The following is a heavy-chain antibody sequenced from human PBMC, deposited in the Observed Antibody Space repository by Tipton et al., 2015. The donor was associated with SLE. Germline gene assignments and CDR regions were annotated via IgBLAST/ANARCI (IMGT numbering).Heavy chain of an antibody. CDR3: ARDVVVHGVMFFDL. CDR1: GDSISSSSYY. J-gene: IGHJ4*02. CDR2: IHDSGST. V-gene: IGHV4-31*02. Sequence: LRLSCTVSGDSISSSSYYWGWIRQFPGKGLEWIGYIHDSGSTYYNPSLQSRVTISPDTSTNQFSLKLSSVTAADTALYYCARDVVVHGVMFFDLWGQGTLVTVST. D-gene: IGHD3-10*01.